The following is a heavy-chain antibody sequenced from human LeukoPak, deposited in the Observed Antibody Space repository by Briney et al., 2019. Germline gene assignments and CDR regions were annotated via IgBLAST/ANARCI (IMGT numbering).Heavy chain of an antibody. J-gene: IGHJ6*02. Sequence: ASVKVSCKASSYTFTSYGISWVRQAPGQGLEWMGWISAYNGNTNYAQKLQGRVTMTTDTSTSTAYMELRSLRSDDTAVYYCATSTYGDPYYYGMDVWGQGTTVTVSS. CDR1: SYTFTSYG. D-gene: IGHD4-17*01. V-gene: IGHV1-18*01. CDR2: ISAYNGNT. CDR3: ATSTYGDPYYYGMDV.